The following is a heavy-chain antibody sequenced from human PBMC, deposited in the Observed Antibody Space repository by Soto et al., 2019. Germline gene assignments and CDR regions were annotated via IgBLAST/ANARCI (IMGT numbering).Heavy chain of an antibody. V-gene: IGHV1-8*01. CDR3: ARGRDYDILTGYYFPYYYYMDV. J-gene: IGHJ6*03. CDR1: GYTFTSYD. CDR2: MNPNSGNT. Sequence: QVQLVQSGAEVKKPGASVKVSCKASGYTFTSYDINWVRQATGQGLEWMGWMNPNSGNTGYAQKFQGRVPMTRNTSISTAYMELSSLRSEDTAVYYCARGRDYDILTGYYFPYYYYMDVWGKGTTVTVSS. D-gene: IGHD3-9*01.